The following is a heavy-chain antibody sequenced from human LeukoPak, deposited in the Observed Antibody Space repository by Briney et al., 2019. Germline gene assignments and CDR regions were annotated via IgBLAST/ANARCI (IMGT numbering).Heavy chain of an antibody. J-gene: IGHJ3*02. CDR1: GGSISSSSYY. Sequence: SETLSLTCTVSGGSISSSSYYWGWIRQPPGKGPEWNGSIYHSESTYYNPSLKSRVTISLDTSKNQFSLRLSSLTAADTAVYYCARDRLSLGAFDIWGQGTMVTVSS. CDR2: IYHSEST. CDR3: ARDRLSLGAFDI. D-gene: IGHD7-27*01. V-gene: IGHV4-39*07.